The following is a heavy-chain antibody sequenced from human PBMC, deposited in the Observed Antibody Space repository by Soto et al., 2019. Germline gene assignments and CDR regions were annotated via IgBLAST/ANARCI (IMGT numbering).Heavy chain of an antibody. CDR2: ISSSGVST. CDR3: AKYQPMTQPRPYFDY. CDR1: GFTFSTYA. Sequence: EVQLLESGGAWIQPGGSWRLSCAASGFTFSTYARSWVRQAPGKGLGGVSAISSSGVSTFYADSVKGRFTISRDNSRNTLYLQMNSLRAEDTAIYYCAKYQPMTQPRPYFDYWGQGTLVTVSS. V-gene: IGHV3-23*01. D-gene: IGHD3-22*01. J-gene: IGHJ4*02.